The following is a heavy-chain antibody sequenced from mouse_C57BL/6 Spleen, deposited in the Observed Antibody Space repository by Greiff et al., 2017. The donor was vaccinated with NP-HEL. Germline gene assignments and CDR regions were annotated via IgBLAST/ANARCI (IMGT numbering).Heavy chain of an antibody. D-gene: IGHD3-1*01. CDR2: ISYDGSN. Sequence: EVKLQESGPGLVKPSQSLSLTCSVTGYSITSGYYWNWIRQFPGNKLEWMGYISYDGSNNYNPSLKNRISITRDTSKNQFFLKLNSVTTEDTATYYCARSSDYYAMDYWGQGTSVTVSS. CDR3: ARSSDYYAMDY. J-gene: IGHJ4*01. V-gene: IGHV3-6*01. CDR1: GYSITSGYY.